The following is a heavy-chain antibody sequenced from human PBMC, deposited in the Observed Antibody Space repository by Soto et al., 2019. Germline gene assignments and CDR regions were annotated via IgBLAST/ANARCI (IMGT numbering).Heavy chain of an antibody. CDR2: IYYSGST. CDR1: GASISSSSYY. Sequence: SETLSLTCTVSGASISSSSYYWGWIRQPPGKGLEWIGSIYYSGSTYYNPSLKSRVTISVDTSKNQFSLKLSSVTAADTAVYYCLRDVAAAGGYYMDVWGKGTTVTVSS. CDR3: LRDVAAAGGYYMDV. J-gene: IGHJ6*03. V-gene: IGHV4-39*02. D-gene: IGHD6-13*01.